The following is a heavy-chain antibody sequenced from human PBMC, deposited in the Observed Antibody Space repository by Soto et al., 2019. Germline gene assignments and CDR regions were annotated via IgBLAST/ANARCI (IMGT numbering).Heavy chain of an antibody. J-gene: IGHJ4*02. V-gene: IGHV1-2*04. Sequence: ASVKVSCKASGYTFTGYYMHWVRQAPGQGLEWMGWINPNSGGTNYAQKLQGWVTMTRDTSISTAYMELSRQKSDDTAVYYCARGGSVLTSSSWNFDYWGQGTLVTVSS. CDR1: GYTFTGYY. D-gene: IGHD6-13*01. CDR3: ARGGSVLTSSSWNFDY. CDR2: INPNSGGT.